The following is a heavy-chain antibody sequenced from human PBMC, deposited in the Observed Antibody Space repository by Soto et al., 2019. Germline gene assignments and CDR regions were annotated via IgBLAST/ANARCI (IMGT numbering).Heavy chain of an antibody. D-gene: IGHD5-18*01. CDR3: ARERYSYGYDYYYYGMDV. V-gene: IGHV4-31*03. CDR1: GGSISSGGYY. CDR2: IYYSGST. Sequence: SETLSLTCTVSGGSISSGGYYWSWIRQHPGKGLEWIGYIYYSGSTYYNPSLKSRVTISVDTSKNQFSLKLSSVTAADTAVYYCARERYSYGYDYYYYGMDVWGQGTTVTVSS. J-gene: IGHJ6*02.